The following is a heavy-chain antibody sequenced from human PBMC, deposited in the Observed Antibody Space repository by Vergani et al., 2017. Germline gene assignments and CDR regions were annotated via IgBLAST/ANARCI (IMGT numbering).Heavy chain of an antibody. J-gene: IGHJ6*03. CDR3: VRDGRYCYGPSCLSGYYYSYYMDV. CDR1: SFSVSSHY. Sequence: LVESGGGLVQPGGSLRLSCAASSFSVSSHYMTWVRQAPGKGLEWVSTINIGGRTSYADSVKGRLTLTRDDSKNTLHLQMNSLRPEDTAVYYCVRDGRYCYGPSCLSGYYYSYYMDVWGKGTMVTVSS. CDR2: INIGGRT. D-gene: IGHD2-2*01. V-gene: IGHV3-66*02.